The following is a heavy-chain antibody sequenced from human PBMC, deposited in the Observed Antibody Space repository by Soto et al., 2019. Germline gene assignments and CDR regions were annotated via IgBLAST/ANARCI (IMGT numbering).Heavy chain of an antibody. V-gene: IGHV1-69*13. Sequence: SVKVSCKASGGTFSSYAISWVRQAPGQGLEWMGRIIPIFGTANYAQKFQSRVTITADESTSTAYMELSSLRSEDTAVYYCASHVDTAMETIDYWGQGTLVTVSS. J-gene: IGHJ4*02. CDR2: IIPIFGTA. CDR1: GGTFSSYA. CDR3: ASHVDTAMETIDY. D-gene: IGHD5-18*01.